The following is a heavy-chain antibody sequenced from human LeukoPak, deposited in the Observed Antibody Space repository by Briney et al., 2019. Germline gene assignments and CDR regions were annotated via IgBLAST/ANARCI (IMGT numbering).Heavy chain of an antibody. Sequence: GGSLRLSCAASGFTFSNYWMSWVRQAPGKGLEFMTNIKEAGSEKYYVDSVKGRFTISRDNDKNLVHLQMNSLRAEDTAVYYCARGGGMRSWYDFDYWGQGTLVTVSS. D-gene: IGHD6-13*01. CDR3: ARGGGMRSWYDFDY. J-gene: IGHJ4*02. CDR1: GFTFSNYW. V-gene: IGHV3-7*04. CDR2: IKEAGSEK.